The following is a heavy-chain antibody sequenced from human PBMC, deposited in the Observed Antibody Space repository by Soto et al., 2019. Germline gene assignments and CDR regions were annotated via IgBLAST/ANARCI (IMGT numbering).Heavy chain of an antibody. CDR2: ISYDGSNK. V-gene: IGHV3-30*18. CDR3: AKDLHRYSSSFDY. J-gene: IGHJ4*02. D-gene: IGHD6-13*01. CDR1: GFTFSSYG. Sequence: PGGSLRLSCAASGFTFSSYGMHWVRQAPGKGLEWVAVISYDGSNKYYADSVKGRFTISRDNSKNTLYLQMNSLRAEDTAVYYCAKDLHRYSSSFDYWGQGTLVTVSS.